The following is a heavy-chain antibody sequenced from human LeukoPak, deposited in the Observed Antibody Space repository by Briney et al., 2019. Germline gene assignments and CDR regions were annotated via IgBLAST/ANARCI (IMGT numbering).Heavy chain of an antibody. J-gene: IGHJ3*02. Sequence: TSETLSLTCTVSGGSISSGDYYWSWIRQPPGKGPEWIGYIYYSGSTYYNPSLKSRVTISVDTSKNQFSLKLSSVTAADTAVYYCARDRGGYCSSTSCYTGGAFDIWGQGTMVTVSS. CDR1: GGSISSGDYY. CDR3: ARDRGGYCSSTSCYTGGAFDI. CDR2: IYYSGST. D-gene: IGHD2-2*02. V-gene: IGHV4-30-4*08.